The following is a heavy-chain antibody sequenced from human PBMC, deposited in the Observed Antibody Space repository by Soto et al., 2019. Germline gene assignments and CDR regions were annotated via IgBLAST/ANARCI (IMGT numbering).Heavy chain of an antibody. CDR1: GYIFTNFG. CDR2: ISGYNDNT. Sequence: QVQLKQSGPEVRKPGASVRVSCKASGYIFTNFGISWVRQAPGQGLEWMGWISGYNDNTHYAQKLQGRVSMTTDTSTGTAYMDLRSLRSDDTAIYYCVRDSSSWFYYDYVMDVWGQGTTVTVSS. D-gene: IGHD6-13*01. CDR3: VRDSSSWFYYDYVMDV. V-gene: IGHV1-18*01. J-gene: IGHJ6*02.